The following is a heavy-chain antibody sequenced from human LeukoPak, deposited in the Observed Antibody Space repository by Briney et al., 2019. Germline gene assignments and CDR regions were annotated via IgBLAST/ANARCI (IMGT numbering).Heavy chain of an antibody. CDR3: ARDEGRSLIAVAGAFDY. V-gene: IGHV1-69*13. J-gene: IGHJ4*02. Sequence: ASVKVSCKASGGTFSSYAISWVRQAPGQGLEWMGGTIPIFGTANYAQKFQGRVTITADESTSTAYMELSSLRSEDTAVYYCARDEGRSLIAVAGAFDYWGQGTLVTVSS. CDR2: TIPIFGTA. CDR1: GGTFSSYA. D-gene: IGHD6-19*01.